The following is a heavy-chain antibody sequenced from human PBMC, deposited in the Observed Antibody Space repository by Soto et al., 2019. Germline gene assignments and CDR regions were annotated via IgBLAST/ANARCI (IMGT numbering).Heavy chain of an antibody. J-gene: IGHJ3*01. CDR3: ATIPPDAGDRRSFDV. CDR2: IDPSDSYT. CDR1: GYSFTSYR. Sequence: PGESLKISCQASGYSFTSYRITWVRQMPGKGLEWMARIDPSDSYTTYSPSFEGHVTISVDTSTSTAYLQWSSLKASDTAMYYCATIPPDAGDRRSFDVWGQGTMVTVSS. V-gene: IGHV5-10-1*01. D-gene: IGHD1-26*01.